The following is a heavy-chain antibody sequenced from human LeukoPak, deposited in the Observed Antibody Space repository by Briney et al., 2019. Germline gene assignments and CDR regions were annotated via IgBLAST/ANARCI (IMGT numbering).Heavy chain of an antibody. V-gene: IGHV3-9*01. CDR1: GFTFDDYA. D-gene: IGHD6-13*01. CDR2: ISWNSGTI. CDR3: ASGYSSSSDY. Sequence: GGSLRLSCAASGFTFDDYAMHWVRQAPGKGLEWVSGISWNSGTIGYADSVKGRFTISRDNAKNSIYLQMNSLRAEDTAVYYCASGYSSSSDYWGQGTLVTVSS. J-gene: IGHJ4*02.